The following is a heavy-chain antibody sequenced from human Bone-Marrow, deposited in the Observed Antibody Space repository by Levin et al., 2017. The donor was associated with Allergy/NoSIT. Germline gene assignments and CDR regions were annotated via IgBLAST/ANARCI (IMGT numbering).Heavy chain of an antibody. D-gene: IGHD6-19*01. V-gene: IGHV3-21*01. CDR3: ARDLAGTDY. CDR1: LFTFILYI. J-gene: IGHJ4*02. Sequence: SLILSFSSSLFTFILYILNWVRQAPGKGLELFSSISSSSSYIYYADSVKGRFTLSRANAKNSLYLQMNSLRAEDTAVYYCARDLAGTDYWGQGTLVTVSS. CDR2: ISSSSSYI.